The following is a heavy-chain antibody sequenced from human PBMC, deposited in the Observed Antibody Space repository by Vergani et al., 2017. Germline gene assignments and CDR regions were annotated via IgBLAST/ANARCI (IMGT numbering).Heavy chain of an antibody. D-gene: IGHD1-26*01. CDR3: ASPGSYDAFDI. V-gene: IGHV5-51*03. CDR1: GYSFITYW. J-gene: IGHJ3*02. Sequence: EVQLVQSGAEVKKPGESLKISCKGSGYSFITYWIGWVRQKPGKGLEWMGIIYPGDSETKYSPSFQGQVTISADKSISTAYLQWSSLRASDTAMYYCASPGSYDAFDIWGQGTMVTVSS. CDR2: IYPGDSET.